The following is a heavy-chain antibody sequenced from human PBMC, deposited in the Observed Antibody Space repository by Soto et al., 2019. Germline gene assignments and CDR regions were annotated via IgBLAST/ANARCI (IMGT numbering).Heavy chain of an antibody. CDR1: GYTFSNDG. CDR3: ARGGPTSADYYYGMDV. J-gene: IGHJ6*02. V-gene: IGHV1-18*01. Sequence: GASVKVSCKASGYTFSNDGINWVRQAPGQGLEWMGWISAYNGNTEYAQNFQGRVTMTTDTSTSTAYMELRSLRSDDTAVYSCARGGPTSADYYYGMDVWGLGTTVTSP. CDR2: ISAYNGNT. D-gene: IGHD3-10*01.